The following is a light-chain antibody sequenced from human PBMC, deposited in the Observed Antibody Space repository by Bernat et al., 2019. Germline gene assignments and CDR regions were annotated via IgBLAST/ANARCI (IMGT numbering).Light chain of an antibody. J-gene: IGLJ1*01. V-gene: IGLV1-44*01. Sequence: QSVLTQLPSASGTPGQTVTIPCSGSGSNPGTKTANWLQQFPGTAPKLIIYTNNHRPSDVPDRFSAPKSGTSASLAISGLQSEDEADYYCAAWDDRLNGFVLGTGTKLTV. CDR3: AAWDDRLNGFV. CDR2: TNN. CDR1: GSNPGTKT.